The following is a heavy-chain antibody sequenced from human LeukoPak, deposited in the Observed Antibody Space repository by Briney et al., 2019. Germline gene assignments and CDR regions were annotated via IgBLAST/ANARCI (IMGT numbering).Heavy chain of an antibody. D-gene: IGHD2-21*01. CDR3: ARALSIESSSPQGN. J-gene: IGHJ4*02. V-gene: IGHV3-23*01. CDR1: GFTFSNYA. CDR2: ISGSGGST. Sequence: PGGSLRLSCAASGFTFSNYAMSWVRQAPGMGLEWVSTISGSGGSTYDADSVKGRFTISRDNSKNTLYLQMNSLRAEDTAIYYCARALSIESSSPQGNWGQGTLVTVSS.